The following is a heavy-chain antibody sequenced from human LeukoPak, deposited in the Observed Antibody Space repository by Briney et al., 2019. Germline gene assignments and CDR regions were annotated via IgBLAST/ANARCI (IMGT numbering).Heavy chain of an antibody. Sequence: AESLIFCSTASDSFFSSYFIGWLRQMPRKGLEWMGVIYPGDSKTKYRTPFQGQVTISVDKSISTAYLQWSSLKGADTAMYYCARSYWVGYSSGMRAFDIWGQGAVVTVSS. CDR1: DSFFSSYF. J-gene: IGHJ3*02. CDR3: ARSYWVGYSSGMRAFDI. D-gene: IGHD6-19*01. CDR2: IYPGDSKT. V-gene: IGHV5-51*01.